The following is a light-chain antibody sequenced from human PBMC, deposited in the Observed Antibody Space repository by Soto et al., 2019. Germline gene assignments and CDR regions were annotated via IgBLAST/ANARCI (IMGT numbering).Light chain of an antibody. CDR2: EVY. CDR1: SSDVGGYNY. J-gene: IGLJ1*01. Sequence: QSVLTQPPSASGSPGQSVSSSCTGTSSDVGGYNYVSWYQHHPGKAPKLIIYEVYKRPSGVPDRFSGSKSGNTAALTVSGLQAEDEADYYCSSYVGTSSYVFGTGTKVTVL. CDR3: SSYVGTSSYV. V-gene: IGLV2-8*01.